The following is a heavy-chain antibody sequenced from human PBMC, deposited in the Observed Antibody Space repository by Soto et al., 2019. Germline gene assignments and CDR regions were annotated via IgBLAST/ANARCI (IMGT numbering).Heavy chain of an antibody. Sequence: SGTLSLTCTFTGGSIGNSYWSWIRQSPGKGLEWIGYIYYSGSSNYNPSLKNRVSISVDTSKNQFSLTVTSVTAADTAVYYCARRIVATETFEYWGQGTLVTVSS. D-gene: IGHD5-12*01. CDR3: ARRIVATETFEY. CDR1: GGSIGNSY. CDR2: IYYSGSS. J-gene: IGHJ4*02. V-gene: IGHV4-59*08.